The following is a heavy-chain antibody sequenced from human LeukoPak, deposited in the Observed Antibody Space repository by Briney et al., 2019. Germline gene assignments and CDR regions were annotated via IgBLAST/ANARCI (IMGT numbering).Heavy chain of an antibody. D-gene: IGHD3-22*01. J-gene: IGHJ4*02. CDR2: ISGSGGST. V-gene: IGHV3-23*01. Sequence: QRGGVLRLSCAASGFTFSSYAVSWVRQAPGKGLECVSAISGSGGSTYYAGSVKGRFTISRDNSKNTLYLQMNSLRAEDTAVYYCAKSQEGSYYYDASGRWGLGTLVTVSS. CDR3: AKSQEGSYYYDASGR. CDR1: GFTFSSYA.